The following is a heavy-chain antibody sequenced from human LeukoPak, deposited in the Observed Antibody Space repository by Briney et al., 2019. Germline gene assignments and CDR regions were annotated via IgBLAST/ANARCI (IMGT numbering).Heavy chain of an antibody. V-gene: IGHV3-21*01. Sequence: GGSLRLSCAASGFTFSSFSMNWVRQAPGKGLNWVSSITNSSTYMYYAVSVQGRFTISRDNAKNSLYLQMNNLRAEDTAVYYCARVQIAAAGRVYYYYYYMDVWGKGTTVTVSS. D-gene: IGHD6-13*01. J-gene: IGHJ6*03. CDR3: ARVQIAAAGRVYYYYYYMDV. CDR2: ITNSSTYM. CDR1: GFTFSSFS.